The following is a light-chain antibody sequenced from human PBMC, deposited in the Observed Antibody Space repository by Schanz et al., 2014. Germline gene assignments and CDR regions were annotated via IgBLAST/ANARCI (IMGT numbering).Light chain of an antibody. CDR2: AVN. J-gene: IGLJ3*02. CDR3: SSYADNNKEW. V-gene: IGLV2-8*01. CDR1: SNDIGRYDF. Sequence: QSALTQPPSASGTLGQSVTISCTGTSNDIGRYDFDSRYQQHPGKAPKLMIYAVNKRPSGVQDRFSGAKSGKTSCLAVSVLQAKYVRDYHCSSYADNNKEWFGGGTKRTFL.